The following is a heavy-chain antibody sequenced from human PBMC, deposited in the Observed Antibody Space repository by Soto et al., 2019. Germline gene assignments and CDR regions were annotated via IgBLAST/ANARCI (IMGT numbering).Heavy chain of an antibody. D-gene: IGHD1-20*01. CDR2: ISSSSSYI. Sequence: GGSLRLSCAASGFTFSSYSMNWIRQAPGKGLEWVSSISSSSSYIYYADSVKGRFTISRDNAKNSLYLQMNSLRAEDTAVYYCARDQVYNWNDYYYYGMDVWGQGTTVTVSS. CDR1: GFTFSSYS. J-gene: IGHJ6*02. V-gene: IGHV3-21*01. CDR3: ARDQVYNWNDYYYYGMDV.